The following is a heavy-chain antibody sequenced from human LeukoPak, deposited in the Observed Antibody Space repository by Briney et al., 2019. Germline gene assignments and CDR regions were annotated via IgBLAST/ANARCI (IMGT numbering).Heavy chain of an antibody. Sequence: PSDTLSLTCTVSGGSVTNYHWSWIRQPAGKGLEWIARFYTGGSTTYNPSLNGRATMSVDTSMNHFSLKLTSVTAADTAIYYCATVEVGTVDVFDIWGQGTMVTVSS. CDR2: FYTGGST. J-gene: IGHJ3*02. CDR1: GGSVTNYH. D-gene: IGHD1-26*01. CDR3: ATVEVGTVDVFDI. V-gene: IGHV4-4*07.